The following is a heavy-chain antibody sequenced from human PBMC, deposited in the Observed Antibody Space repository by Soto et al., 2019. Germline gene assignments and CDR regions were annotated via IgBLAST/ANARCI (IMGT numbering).Heavy chain of an antibody. CDR3: AKEADDYGDYRRAFDI. CDR2: ISTTSTFI. J-gene: IGHJ3*02. Sequence: EVQLVESGGGLVKPGGSLRLSCAASGFTFSSYSMNWVRQAPGKGLEWVSSISTTSTFIYYADSVKGRFTISRDNAANSVFLRMNSLGVADTAVYYCAKEADDYGDYRRAFDIWGQGTMVTVSS. V-gene: IGHV3-21*01. D-gene: IGHD4-17*01. CDR1: GFTFSSYS.